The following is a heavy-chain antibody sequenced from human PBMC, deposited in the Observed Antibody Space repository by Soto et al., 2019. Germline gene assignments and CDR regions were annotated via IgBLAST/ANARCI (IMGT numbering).Heavy chain of an antibody. CDR1: GGTFSTYA. J-gene: IGHJ4*02. CDR2: IIPMFGTA. CDR3: ASGIQLWLRRINNGYSG. D-gene: IGHD5-18*01. Sequence: QVQLVQSGAEVKKPESSVKVSCKARGGTFSTYAISWVRQAPGQGLEWMGGIIPMFGTANYAQRFQDRVTITADESTNTVYMELSSLRSEDTAVYFCASGIQLWLRRINNGYSGWGQGTLVPVSS. V-gene: IGHV1-69*12.